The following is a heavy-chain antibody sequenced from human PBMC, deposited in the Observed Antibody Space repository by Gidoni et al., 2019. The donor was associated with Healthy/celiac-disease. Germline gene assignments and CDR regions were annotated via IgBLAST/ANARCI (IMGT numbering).Heavy chain of an antibody. J-gene: IGHJ4*02. CDR1: GFTFSSYG. CDR3: AKDPGGATGSDY. V-gene: IGHV3-30*18. Sequence: QVQLVESGGGVVQPGRSLRLSCAASGFTFSSYGMHWVRQAPGKGLEWVAVISYDGSNKYYADSVKGRFTISRDNSKNTLYLQMNSLRAEDTAVYYCAKDPGGATGSDYWGQGTLVTVSS. D-gene: IGHD1-26*01. CDR2: ISYDGSNK.